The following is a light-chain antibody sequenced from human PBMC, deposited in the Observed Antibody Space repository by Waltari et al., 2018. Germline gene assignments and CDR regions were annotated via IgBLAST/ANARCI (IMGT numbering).Light chain of an antibody. J-gene: IGKJ4*01. V-gene: IGKV3-11*01. CDR2: DAS. CDR1: EGVNTY. CDR3: QERSNWPGGS. Sequence: IVLTQSPGTLSLSPGESATPSCRASEGVNTYLAWYQQKPGQAPRLLIYDASNRAAGIPARFVASGSETDFTLTISRLEPEDFAVYYCQERSNWPGGSFGGGTKVEIK.